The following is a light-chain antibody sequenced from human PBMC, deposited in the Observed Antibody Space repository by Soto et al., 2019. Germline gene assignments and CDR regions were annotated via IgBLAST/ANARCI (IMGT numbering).Light chain of an antibody. V-gene: IGKV1-5*01. Sequence: DIQMTQSPSFLSASVGDKVTITCRATESVSKWLAWYQEKPGNPPRPLIYDASTLESGVPSRFSGSSSGTEFTLTISSLQADDFAIYYCQQYNSYPLTLGGGTKVDIK. J-gene: IGKJ4*01. CDR3: QQYNSYPLT. CDR2: DAS. CDR1: ESVSKW.